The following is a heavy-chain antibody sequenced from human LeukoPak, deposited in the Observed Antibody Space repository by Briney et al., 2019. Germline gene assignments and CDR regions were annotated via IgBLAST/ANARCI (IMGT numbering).Heavy chain of an antibody. CDR2: IYYSGST. V-gene: IGHV4-59*01. CDR3: ARHDSTGYYH. CDR1: VGSISPYY. Sequence: TTSETLSLTCSVSVGSISPYYWSWIRLPPGKGLEWIGYIYYSGSTNYNPSLKSRVTMSVDTSKNQFSLRLSSVTAADTAVYYCARHDSTGYYHWGQGTLVTVSS. D-gene: IGHD3-22*01. J-gene: IGHJ5*02.